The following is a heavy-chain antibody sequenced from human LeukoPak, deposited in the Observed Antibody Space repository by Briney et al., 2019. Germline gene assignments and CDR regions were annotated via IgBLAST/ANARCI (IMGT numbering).Heavy chain of an antibody. J-gene: IGHJ6*03. V-gene: IGHV3-21*01. CDR3: ARLTTVHPYYYYYYMDV. Sequence: GGSLRLSCAASGFTFSSYSMNWVRQAPGKGLDWVSSISSSSSYIYYADSVKGRFTISRDNAKNSLYLQMNSLRAEDTAVYYCARLTTVHPYYYYYYMDVWGKGTTVTVSS. CDR1: GFTFSSYS. CDR2: ISSSSSYI. D-gene: IGHD4-17*01.